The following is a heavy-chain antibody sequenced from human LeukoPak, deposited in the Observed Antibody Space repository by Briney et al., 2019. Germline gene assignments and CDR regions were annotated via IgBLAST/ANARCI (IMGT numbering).Heavy chain of an antibody. CDR2: IYYSGST. Sequence: SETLSLTCTVPGDSINSYYWSWVRQPPGKGLEWIAYIYYSGSTSYNPSLTSRVTLSVDASKNQFSLKLSSVTAADTAVYYCARSTSLINFDYWGHGILVTVSS. J-gene: IGHJ4*01. V-gene: IGHV4-59*01. CDR1: GDSINSYY. D-gene: IGHD3-16*01. CDR3: ARSTSLINFDY.